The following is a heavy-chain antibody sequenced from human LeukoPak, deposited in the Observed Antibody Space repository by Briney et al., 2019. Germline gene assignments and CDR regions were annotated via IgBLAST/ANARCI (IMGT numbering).Heavy chain of an antibody. J-gene: IGHJ4*02. CDR2: ISAYNGNT. CDR1: GGTFSSYT. CDR3: TAYDSSGYYQSYFDY. D-gene: IGHD3-22*01. Sequence: ASVKVSCKASGGTFSSYTISWVRQAPGQGLEWMGWISAYNGNTDYAQKLQGRVTMTTDTSTSTAYMELRSLRSDDTAVYYCTAYDSSGYYQSYFDYWGQGTLVTVSS. V-gene: IGHV1-18*01.